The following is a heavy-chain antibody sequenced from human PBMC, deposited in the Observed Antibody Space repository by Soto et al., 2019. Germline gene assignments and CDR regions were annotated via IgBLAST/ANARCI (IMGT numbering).Heavy chain of an antibody. J-gene: IGHJ6*02. CDR1: GGSFSGYY. V-gene: IGHV4-34*01. D-gene: IGHD6-13*01. CDR2: INHSGST. CDR3: ARGPIAAAGTSLFHYGMDV. Sequence: SETLSLTCAVYGGSFSGYYWSWIRQPPGKGLEWIGEINHSGSTNYNPSLKSRVTISVDTSKNQFSLKLSSVTAADTAVYYCARGPIAAAGTSLFHYGMDVWSQGTTVT.